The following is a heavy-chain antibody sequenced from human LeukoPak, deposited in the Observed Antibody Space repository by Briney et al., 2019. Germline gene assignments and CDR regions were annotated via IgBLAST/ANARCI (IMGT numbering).Heavy chain of an antibody. Sequence: SETLSLTCTVCGGSISSSDYYWGWIRQPPGKGLEWIGSVYYSGSTYYNPSLKSRVTISIDTSKNQFSLKLRSVTAADTAVYYCARTYYYGSGSSNFDYWGQGSLVTVSS. J-gene: IGHJ4*02. V-gene: IGHV4-39*01. CDR2: VYYSGST. D-gene: IGHD3-10*01. CDR3: ARTYYYGSGSSNFDY. CDR1: GGSISSSDYY.